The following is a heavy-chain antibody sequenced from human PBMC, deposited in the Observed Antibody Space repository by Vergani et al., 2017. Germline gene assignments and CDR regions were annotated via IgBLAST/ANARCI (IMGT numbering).Heavy chain of an antibody. CDR2: ISSSGSTI. D-gene: IGHD6-13*01. J-gene: IGHJ3*02. CDR1: GFTFSSYE. V-gene: IGHV3-48*03. CDR3: ARRAAAGTPGGAFDI. Sequence: EVQLVESGGGLVQPGGSLRLSCAASGFTFSSYEMNWVRQAPGKGLEWVSYISSSGSTIYYADSVKGRFTISRDNAKNSLYLQMNSLRAVDTAVYYCARRAAAGTPGGAFDIWGQGTMVTVSS.